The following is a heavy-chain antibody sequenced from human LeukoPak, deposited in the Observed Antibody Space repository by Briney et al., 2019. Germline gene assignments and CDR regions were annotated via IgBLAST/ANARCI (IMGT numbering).Heavy chain of an antibody. CDR1: EFTFSIYE. CDR3: ARGGSAASSNWFDA. V-gene: IGHV3-48*03. Sequence: GGSLRLSCAASEFTFSIYEMNWVRQTPGKGLEWLPYISSSGNSIYYADSVGGRFTISRDNAKNSLYLQMNSLRVEDTAVYYCARGGSAASSNWFDAWGQGTLVTVSS. J-gene: IGHJ5*02. D-gene: IGHD1-26*01. CDR2: ISSSGNSI.